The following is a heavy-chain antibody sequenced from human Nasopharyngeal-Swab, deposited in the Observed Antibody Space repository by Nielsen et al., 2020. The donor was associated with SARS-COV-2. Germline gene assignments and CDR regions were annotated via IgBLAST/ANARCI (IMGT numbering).Heavy chain of an antibody. D-gene: IGHD3-10*01. CDR2: INAGNGNT. J-gene: IGHJ4*02. CDR1: GYTFTSYA. V-gene: IGHV1-3*01. CDR3: ARLTGRAGTTDY. Sequence: ASVKVSCKASGYTFTSYAMHWVRQAPGQRLEWMGWINAGNGNTKYSQKFQGRVTITRDTYASTAYMELSSLRPEDTAVYYCARLTGRAGTTDYWGQGTLVTVSS.